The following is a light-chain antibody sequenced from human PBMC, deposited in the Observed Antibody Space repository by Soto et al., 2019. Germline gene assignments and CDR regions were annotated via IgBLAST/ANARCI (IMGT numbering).Light chain of an antibody. CDR3: QQADSFPLT. J-gene: IGKJ4*01. Sequence: DIQMTQSPSSVSASVGDRVTITCRASQGISSWLAWYQQKPGRAPNLLIYTASTLQSGVPSRFSGSGSGTDFTLTITTLQPEDSATYYCQQADSFPLTFGGGTKVEIK. CDR1: QGISSW. V-gene: IGKV1-12*01. CDR2: TAS.